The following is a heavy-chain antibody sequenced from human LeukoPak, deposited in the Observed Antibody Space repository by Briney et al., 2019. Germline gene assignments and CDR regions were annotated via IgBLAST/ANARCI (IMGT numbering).Heavy chain of an antibody. CDR1: GFTFSDYY. J-gene: IGHJ4*02. CDR2: ISSSGSTI. CDR3: ARDEHASPYIDY. Sequence: GGSLRLSCAASGFTFSDYYMSWIRQAPGKGLEWVSYISSSGSTIYYADSVKGRFTISRDNAKNSLCLQMNSLRAEDTAVYYCARDEHASPYIDYWGQGTLVTVSS. D-gene: IGHD1/OR15-1a*01. V-gene: IGHV3-11*01.